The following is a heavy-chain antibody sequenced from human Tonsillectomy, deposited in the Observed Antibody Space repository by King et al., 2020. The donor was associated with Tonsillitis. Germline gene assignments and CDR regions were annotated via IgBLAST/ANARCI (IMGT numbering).Heavy chain of an antibody. J-gene: IGHJ4*02. V-gene: IGHV5-10-1*03. CDR2: IDPSDSYT. Sequence: DVQLVESGAEVKKPGESLRISCKGSGYSFTSYWISWVRQMPGKGLEWMGRIDPSDSYTNYSPSFHGHVTISADKSVSTAYLQWSSLKASDTAIYYCASARDTTMIKGWGQGTLVPVSS. CDR3: ASARDTTMIKG. CDR1: GYSFTSYW. D-gene: IGHD5-18*01.